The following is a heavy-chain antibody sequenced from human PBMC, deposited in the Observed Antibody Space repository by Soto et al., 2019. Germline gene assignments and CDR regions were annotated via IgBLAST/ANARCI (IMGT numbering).Heavy chain of an antibody. V-gene: IGHV3-23*01. CDR1: GFTFSSYA. J-gene: IGHJ4*02. D-gene: IGHD3-22*01. Sequence: GGSLRLSCAASGFTFSSYAMSWFRQAPGKGLEWVSAISGSGGSTYYADSVKGRFTISRDNSKNTLYLQMNSLRAEDTAVYYCAASSTYYYDSSGYQWGQGTLVTVSS. CDR2: ISGSGGST. CDR3: AASSTYYYDSSGYQ.